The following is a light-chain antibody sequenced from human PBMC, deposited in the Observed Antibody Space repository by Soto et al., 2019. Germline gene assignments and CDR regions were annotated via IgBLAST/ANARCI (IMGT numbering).Light chain of an antibody. J-gene: IGKJ1*01. V-gene: IGKV1-5*01. CDR3: QQYDSYSWT. CDR2: DAS. Sequence: IQMTQSPSSLSASVGDRVTITCRASQSISDWVAWYQQKPGEAPKLLIFDASSLRSGVPSRFSGSGSGTEFTLTISSLQSDDFATYYCQQYDSYSWTFGQGTKVDIK. CDR1: QSISDW.